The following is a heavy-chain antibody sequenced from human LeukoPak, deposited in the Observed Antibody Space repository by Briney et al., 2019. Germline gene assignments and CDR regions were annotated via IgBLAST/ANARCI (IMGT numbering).Heavy chain of an antibody. CDR3: ARWTTTYLDY. CDR2: INPSGGST. J-gene: IGHJ4*02. CDR1: GYTFTSYY. Sequence: ASVKVSCKASGYTFTSYYIHWVRQAPGQGLERMGIINPSGGSTNYAQKFQGRVTMTRDTSTSTVYMELSSLRSEDSAVYYCARWTTTYLDYWGQGTLVTVSS. V-gene: IGHV1-46*01. D-gene: IGHD4-11*01.